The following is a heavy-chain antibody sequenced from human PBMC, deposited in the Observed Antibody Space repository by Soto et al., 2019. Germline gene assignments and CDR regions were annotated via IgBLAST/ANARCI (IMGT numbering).Heavy chain of an antibody. Sequence: GGSLRLSCAASGFTFSSYGMHWVRQAPGKGLEWVAVISYDGSNKYYADSVKGRFTISRDNSKNTLYLQMNSLRAEDTAVYYCAKDRGSSWYGEYYFDYWGQGTLVXVSS. CDR1: GFTFSSYG. V-gene: IGHV3-30*18. CDR3: AKDRGSSWYGEYYFDY. CDR2: ISYDGSNK. D-gene: IGHD6-13*01. J-gene: IGHJ4*02.